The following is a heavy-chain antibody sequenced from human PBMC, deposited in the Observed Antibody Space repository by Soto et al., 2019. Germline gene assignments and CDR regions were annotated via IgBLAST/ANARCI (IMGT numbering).Heavy chain of an antibody. CDR1: GFTFSTYA. CDR2: ISGGGGNT. CDR3: ANPIPKTGTTFGF. D-gene: IGHD1-1*01. V-gene: IGHV3-23*01. Sequence: GGSLILSCAASGFTFSTYAMSWVRQAPGKGLEWVSGISGGGGNTYYADSVKGRFTISRDNSKDTLYLQINSLRAEDTAVYYCANPIPKTGTTFGFWGQGTLVTVSS. J-gene: IGHJ4*02.